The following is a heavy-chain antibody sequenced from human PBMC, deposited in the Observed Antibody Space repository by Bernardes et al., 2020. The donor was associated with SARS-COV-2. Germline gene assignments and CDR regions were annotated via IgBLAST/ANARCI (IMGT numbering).Heavy chain of an antibody. Sequence: GESLKSSGKGSGYSFTRYWIGWVRPIPGKGLEWMGIIYPGDSDTRYSPSFQGQVTISADKSISTAYLQWSSLKASDTAMYYCARLDCSGGSCYSYYYYGMDVWGQGTTVTVSS. D-gene: IGHD2-15*01. CDR3: ARLDCSGGSCYSYYYYGMDV. CDR2: IYPGDSDT. CDR1: GYSFTRYW. J-gene: IGHJ6*02. V-gene: IGHV5-51*01.